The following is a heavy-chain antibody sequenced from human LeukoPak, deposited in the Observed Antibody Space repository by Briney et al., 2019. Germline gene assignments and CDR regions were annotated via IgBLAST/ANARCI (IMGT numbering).Heavy chain of an antibody. Sequence: ASVKVSCKASGYTFTSYGISWVRQAPGQGLEWMGIINPSGGSTSYAQKFQGRVTMTRDMSTSTVYMELSSLRSDDTAVYYCAREGLLGASYYWGQGTLVTVSS. D-gene: IGHD1-26*01. CDR1: GYTFTSYG. V-gene: IGHV1-46*01. CDR2: INPSGGST. J-gene: IGHJ4*02. CDR3: AREGLLGASYY.